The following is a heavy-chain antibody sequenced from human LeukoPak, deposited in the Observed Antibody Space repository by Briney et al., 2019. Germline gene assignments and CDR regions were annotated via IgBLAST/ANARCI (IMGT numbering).Heavy chain of an antibody. Sequence: ASVKVSFKVSGYTLTELSMHWVRQAPGKGLEWMGGFDPEDGETIYAQKFQGRVTMTEDTSTDTAYMELSSLRSEDTAVYYCATWGHGVIMTTVTIRDAFDIWGQGTMVTVSS. V-gene: IGHV1-24*01. CDR3: ATWGHGVIMTTVTIRDAFDI. J-gene: IGHJ3*02. CDR2: FDPEDGET. CDR1: GYTLTELS. D-gene: IGHD4-17*01.